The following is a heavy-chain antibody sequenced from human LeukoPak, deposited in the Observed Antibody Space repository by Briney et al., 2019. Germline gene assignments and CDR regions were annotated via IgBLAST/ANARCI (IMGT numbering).Heavy chain of an antibody. D-gene: IGHD5-18*01. J-gene: IGHJ6*04. CDR1: GFTFSSYS. V-gene: IGHV3-21*01. Sequence: GGSLRLSCAASGFTFSSYSMNWVRQAPGKGLEWVSSISSSSSYIYYADSVKGRFTISRDNAKNSLYLQMNSLRAEDTAVYYCARDSRYSSAYYGMDVWGKGTTVTVSS. CDR2: ISSSSSYI. CDR3: ARDSRYSSAYYGMDV.